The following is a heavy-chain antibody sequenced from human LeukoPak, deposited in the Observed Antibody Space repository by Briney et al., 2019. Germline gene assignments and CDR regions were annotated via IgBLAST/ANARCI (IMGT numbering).Heavy chain of an antibody. CDR1: GFTFSSYW. CDR2: INSDGSST. Sequence: GRSLRLSCAASGFTFSSYWMHWVRQAPGKRLVWVSRINSDGSSTSYADSVKGRFTISRDNAKNTLYLQMNSLRAEDTSVYYCARDRNTGSSYENLFEYWGQGSLVTVSS. J-gene: IGHJ4*02. CDR3: ARDRNTGSSYENLFEY. D-gene: IGHD1-26*01. V-gene: IGHV3-74*01.